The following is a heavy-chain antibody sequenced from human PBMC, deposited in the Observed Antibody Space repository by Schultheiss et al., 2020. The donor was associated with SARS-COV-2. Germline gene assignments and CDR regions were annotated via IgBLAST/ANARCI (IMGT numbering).Heavy chain of an antibody. V-gene: IGHV4-59*01. CDR1: GGSISNYY. CDR3: ARVSLRGFDY. J-gene: IGHJ4*02. Sequence: SETLSLTCTVSGGSISNYYWTWIRQPPGKGLEWVGYIYYSGSTNYNPSLKSRVTMSLDTSKNQFSLNLDSVTAADTAVYYCARVSLRGFDYWGQGTLVTVSS. D-gene: IGHD3-10*01. CDR2: IYYSGST.